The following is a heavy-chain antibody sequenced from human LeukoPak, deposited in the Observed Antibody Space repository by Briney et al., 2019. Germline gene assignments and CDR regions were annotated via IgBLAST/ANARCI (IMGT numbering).Heavy chain of an antibody. J-gene: IGHJ4*02. V-gene: IGHV4-59*01. CDR1: GGSISSYY. Sequence: SETLSPTCTVSGGSISSYYWSWIRQPPGKGLEWIGYIYYSGSTNYNPSLKSRVTISVDTSKNQFSLKLSSVTAADTAVYYCARVSYDSSGYRVFDYWGQGTLVTVSS. CDR2: IYYSGST. CDR3: ARVSYDSSGYRVFDY. D-gene: IGHD3-22*01.